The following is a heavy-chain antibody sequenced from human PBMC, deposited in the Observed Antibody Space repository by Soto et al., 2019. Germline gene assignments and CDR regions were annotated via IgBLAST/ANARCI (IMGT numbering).Heavy chain of an antibody. D-gene: IGHD2-21*02. CDR2: IYSGETT. V-gene: IGHV3-53*01. CDR3: TRDGRGLGRLSLFEY. Sequence: LRVSCAASGFNVNSDYMNWVRQTPGKGLEWVASIYSGETTYYADSVRGRFTISSDKSKNTLYFQLSSLRIEDTAVYYCTRDGRGLGRLSLFEYWGQGVLVTVS. J-gene: IGHJ4*02. CDR1: GFNVNSDY.